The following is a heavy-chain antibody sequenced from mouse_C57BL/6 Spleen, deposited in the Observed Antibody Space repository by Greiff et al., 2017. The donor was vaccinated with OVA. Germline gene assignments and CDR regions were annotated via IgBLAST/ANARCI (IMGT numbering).Heavy chain of an antibody. D-gene: IGHD3-3*01. J-gene: IGHJ3*01. Sequence: QVQLQQSGAELVRPGASVTLSCKASGYTFTDYDMHWVKQTPVHGLEWIGAIDPETGGTAYNQKFKGKAILTADKSSSTAYMELRSLTSEDSAVYYCIRYSYRSNPAWFAYWGQGTLVTVSA. CDR1: GYTFTDYD. CDR2: IDPETGGT. CDR3: IRYSYRSNPAWFAY. V-gene: IGHV1-15*01.